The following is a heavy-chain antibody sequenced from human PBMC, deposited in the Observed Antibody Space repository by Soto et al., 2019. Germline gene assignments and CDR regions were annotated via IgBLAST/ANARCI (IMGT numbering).Heavy chain of an antibody. CDR1: GYTFTSYD. D-gene: IGHD3-9*01. Sequence: ASVKVSCKASGYTFTSYDINWVRQATGQGLEWMGWISAYNGNTNYAQKLQGRVTMTTDTSTSTAYMELRSLRSDDTAVYYCARAAATTIFSNWFDPWGQGTLVTVSS. CDR2: ISAYNGNT. J-gene: IGHJ5*02. V-gene: IGHV1-18*01. CDR3: ARAAATTIFSNWFDP.